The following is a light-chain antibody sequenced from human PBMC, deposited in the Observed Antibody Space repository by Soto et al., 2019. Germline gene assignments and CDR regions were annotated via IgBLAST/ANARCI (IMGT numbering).Light chain of an antibody. CDR1: QSVSTRY. V-gene: IGKV3-20*01. J-gene: IGKJ5*01. CDR2: GTS. Sequence: EIVLSQSPGTLSLSPGERATLPCRASQSVSTRYLAWYQQKPGQAPRLLISGTSRRATGIPDRFSGSGSGTDFTLTISGLEPEDFAVYYCQQYGSTPPITFGQGTRLEIK. CDR3: QQYGSTPPIT.